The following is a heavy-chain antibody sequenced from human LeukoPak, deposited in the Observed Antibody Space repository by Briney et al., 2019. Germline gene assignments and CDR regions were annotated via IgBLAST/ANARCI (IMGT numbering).Heavy chain of an antibody. CDR1: GFTLSTYS. CDR2: ISSTGSYI. CDR3: ARDRWGL. D-gene: IGHD4-23*01. Sequence: GGSLXLSCAASGFTLSTYSMNWVRQAPGKGLEWVSCISSTGSYIYYADSVKGRFTISRDNDKNSLYLQMNSLRAEDTAVYYCARDRWGLGGQGTLVTVSS. J-gene: IGHJ4*02. V-gene: IGHV3-21*01.